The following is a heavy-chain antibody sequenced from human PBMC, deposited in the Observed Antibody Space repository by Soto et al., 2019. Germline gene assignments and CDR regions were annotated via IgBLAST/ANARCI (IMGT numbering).Heavy chain of an antibody. V-gene: IGHV4-34*01. Sequence: QVQLQQWGAGLLKPSETLSLTCAVYGGSFSGYYWSWIRQPPGKGLEWIGEINHSGSTNYNPSLKSRVTISVDTSKTQFSLKLSSVTDADTAVYYCARGVYGSYDFWSGYYENYYYYGMDVWGQGTTVTVSS. D-gene: IGHD3-3*01. CDR1: GGSFSGYY. CDR3: ARGVYGSYDFWSGYYENYYYYGMDV. CDR2: INHSGST. J-gene: IGHJ6*02.